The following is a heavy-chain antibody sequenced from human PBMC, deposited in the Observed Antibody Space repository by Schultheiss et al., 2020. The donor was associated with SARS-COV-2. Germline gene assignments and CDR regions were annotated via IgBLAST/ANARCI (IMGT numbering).Heavy chain of an antibody. J-gene: IGHJ6*02. Sequence: GGSLRLSCAASGFTFSNYAMSWVRQAPGKGLEWVSSISSTGSYISYADSVGGRFTISRDNAKNSLYLQMNSLRAEDTAVYYCARDFDTMVRGVIWLGMDVWGQGTTVTVSS. CDR3: ARDFDTMVRGVIWLGMDV. D-gene: IGHD3-10*01. V-gene: IGHV3-21*01. CDR2: ISSTGSYI. CDR1: GFTFSNYA.